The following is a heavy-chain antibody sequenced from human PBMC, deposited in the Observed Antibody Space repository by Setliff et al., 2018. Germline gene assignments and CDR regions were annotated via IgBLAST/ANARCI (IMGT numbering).Heavy chain of an antibody. D-gene: IGHD6-25*01. Sequence: GESLKISCKGSGYRFTTYWIGWVRQMPGKGLEWMGIVFSGDSDTRYSPSFQGQVTMSADKSINNAYLQWSSLKASDTAMYYCARLGAPASHDAFDIWGQGTMVTVSS. J-gene: IGHJ3*02. CDR2: VFSGDSDT. V-gene: IGHV5-51*01. CDR1: GYRFTTYW. CDR3: ARLGAPASHDAFDI.